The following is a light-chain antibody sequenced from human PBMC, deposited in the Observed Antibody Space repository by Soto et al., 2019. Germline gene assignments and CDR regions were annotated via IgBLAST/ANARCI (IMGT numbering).Light chain of an antibody. CDR2: GAS. CDR1: QSVSSSY. CDR3: QPCGSSPRT. J-gene: IGKJ2*02. Sequence: EIVLTQSPGTLSLSPGERATLSCRASQSVSSSYLAWYQHKPGQAPRLLIYGASSRATGIPDRVSGSGSGTHFTLTISRVEPEDLAVCYCQPCGSSPRTGGGGTRLEI. V-gene: IGKV3-20*01.